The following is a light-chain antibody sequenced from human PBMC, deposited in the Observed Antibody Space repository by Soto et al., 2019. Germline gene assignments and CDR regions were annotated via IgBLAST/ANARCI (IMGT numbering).Light chain of an antibody. V-gene: IGKV1-5*01. CDR1: QSISSW. J-gene: IGKJ1*01. Sequence: TQSPATLSLSPGGIATLSCRASQSISSWLAWYQQKPGKAPKLLIYDASSLESGVPSRFSGSGSGTEFTLTISSLQPDDFATYYCQQYNSYSRTFGQGTKVDIK. CDR2: DAS. CDR3: QQYNSYSRT.